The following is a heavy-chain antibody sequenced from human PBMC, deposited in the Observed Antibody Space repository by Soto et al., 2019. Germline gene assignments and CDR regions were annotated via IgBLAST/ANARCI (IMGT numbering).Heavy chain of an antibody. Sequence: QVQLQESGPGLVKPSETLSLTCTVSGGSISSYYWSWIRQPPGKGLEWIGYIYYSGSTNYNPSLKXRXTXXVDTSKNQVSLKLSSVTAADTAVYYCARGGGSPDYWGQGTLVTVSS. J-gene: IGHJ4*02. CDR1: GGSISSYY. V-gene: IGHV4-59*08. CDR3: ARGGGSPDY. D-gene: IGHD1-26*01. CDR2: IYYSGST.